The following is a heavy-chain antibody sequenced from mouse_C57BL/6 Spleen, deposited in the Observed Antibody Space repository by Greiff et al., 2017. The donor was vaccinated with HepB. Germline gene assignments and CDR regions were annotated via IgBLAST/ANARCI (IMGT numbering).Heavy chain of an antibody. CDR3: ARDRDTTVVAFDY. CDR1: GFTFSSYA. D-gene: IGHD1-1*01. CDR2: ISDGGSYT. Sequence: EVKVVESGGGLVKPGGSLKLSCAASGFTFSSYAMSWVRQTPEKRLEWVATISDGGSYTYYPDNVKGRFTISRDNAKNNLYLQMSHLKSEDTAMYYCARDRDTTVVAFDYWGQGTTLTVSS. J-gene: IGHJ2*01. V-gene: IGHV5-4*01.